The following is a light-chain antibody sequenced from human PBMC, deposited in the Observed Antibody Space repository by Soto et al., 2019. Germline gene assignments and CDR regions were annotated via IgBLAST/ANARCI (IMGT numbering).Light chain of an antibody. CDR3: QQRSNWPT. V-gene: IGKV3-11*01. CDR2: DAS. CDR1: QSVSSY. J-gene: IGKJ1*01. Sequence: EIVLTQSPATLSLSPGERATLSCRASQSVSSYLAWYQQKPGQAPRLLIYDASNRATGIPARFSGSGSGTDLTLPHSSLKAEDFAVYYCQQRSNWPTFGQGTKVEIK.